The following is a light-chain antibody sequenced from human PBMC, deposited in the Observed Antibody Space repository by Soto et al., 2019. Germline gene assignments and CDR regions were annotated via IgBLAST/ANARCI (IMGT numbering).Light chain of an antibody. CDR2: AAS. CDR3: QQANSFPLT. CDR1: QGISSW. Sequence: DIRITHSPSSLSASLGYILTITFRASQGISSWLAWYQQKPGKAPKLLIYAASSLQSGVPSRFSGSGSGTDFTLTISSLQPEDFATYYCQQANSFPLTFGGGTKVDIK. V-gene: IGKV1-12*01. J-gene: IGKJ4*01.